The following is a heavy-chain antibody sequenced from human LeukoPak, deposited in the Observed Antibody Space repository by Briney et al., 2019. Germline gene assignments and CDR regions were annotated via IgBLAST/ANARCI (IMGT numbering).Heavy chain of an antibody. CDR2: IIPIFGTA. D-gene: IGHD3-22*01. CDR3: AALYYYDSSEANGGFDYFDY. CDR1: GYTFTSYY. V-gene: IGHV1-69*05. J-gene: IGHJ4*02. Sequence: SVKVSCKASGYTFTSYYMHWVRQAPGQGLEWMGRIIPIFGTANYAQKFQGRVTITTDESTSTAYMELSSLRSEDTAVYYCAALYYYDSSEANGGFDYFDYWGQGTLVTVSS.